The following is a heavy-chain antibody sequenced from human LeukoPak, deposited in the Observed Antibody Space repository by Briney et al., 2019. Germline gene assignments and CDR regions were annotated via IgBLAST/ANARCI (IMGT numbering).Heavy chain of an antibody. Sequence: GGSLRLSCAASGFTFSSYAMHWVRQAPGKGLEWVAVISYDGSNKYYADSVKGRFTISRDNAKNSLYLQMNSLRAEDTAVYYCARGGILITFGAIDYWGQGTLVTASS. V-gene: IGHV3-30*04. CDR1: GFTFSSYA. D-gene: IGHD3-16*01. CDR2: ISYDGSNK. CDR3: ARGGILITFGAIDY. J-gene: IGHJ4*02.